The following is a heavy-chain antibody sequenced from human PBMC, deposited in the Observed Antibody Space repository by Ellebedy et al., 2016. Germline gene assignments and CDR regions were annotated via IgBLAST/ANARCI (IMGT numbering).Heavy chain of an antibody. D-gene: IGHD1-26*01. CDR1: GGTFSSYA. J-gene: IGHJ6*03. Sequence: SVKVSCXASGGTFSSYAISWVRQAPGQGLEWMGGIIPIFGTANYAQKFQGRVTITADESTSTAYMELSSLRSEDTAVYYCASSTRWELLRDYYYYYMDVWGKGTTVTVSS. CDR2: IIPIFGTA. V-gene: IGHV1-69*13. CDR3: ASSTRWELLRDYYYYYMDV.